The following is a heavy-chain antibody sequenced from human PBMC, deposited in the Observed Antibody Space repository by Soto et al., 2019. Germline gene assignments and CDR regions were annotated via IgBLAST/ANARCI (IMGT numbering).Heavy chain of an antibody. Sequence: SETLSLTCTVSSGSISGYFWSWIRQPPGKELELIAYIHYTGSSYYNPSLKSRVTISIDTSKNQFSLKLSSVSDADTAVYYCAKVGRIAAAGTWFDPWGQGTLVTVSS. CDR1: SGSISGYF. V-gene: IGHV4-59*01. D-gene: IGHD6-13*01. J-gene: IGHJ5*02. CDR2: IHYTGSS. CDR3: AKVGRIAAAGTWFDP.